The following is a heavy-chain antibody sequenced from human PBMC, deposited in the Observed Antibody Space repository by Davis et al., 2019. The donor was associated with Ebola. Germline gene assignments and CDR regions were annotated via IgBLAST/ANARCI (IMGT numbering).Heavy chain of an antibody. Sequence: AASVKVSCKASGGTFSSYAISWVRQAPGQGLEWVGGIIPIFGTANYAQKFQGRVTITADESTSTAYMELSSLRSEDTAVYYCASTTTVTTRDAFDIWGQGTMVTVSS. CDR1: GGTFSSYA. CDR3: ASTTTVTTRDAFDI. D-gene: IGHD4-17*01. J-gene: IGHJ3*02. CDR2: IIPIFGTA. V-gene: IGHV1-69*13.